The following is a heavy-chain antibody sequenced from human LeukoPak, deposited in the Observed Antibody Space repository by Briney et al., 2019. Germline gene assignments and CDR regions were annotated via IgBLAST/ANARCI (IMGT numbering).Heavy chain of an antibody. CDR2: ISAYNGNT. CDR3: ARDSSGYCSSTSCYNDGWFDP. Sequence: ASVKVSCKASGYTFTSYGISWVRQAPGQGLEWMGWISAYNGNTNYAQKLQGRVTMTTDTSTSTAYMEPRSLRSDDTAVYYCARDSSGYCSSTSCYNDGWFDPWGQGTLVTVSS. CDR1: GYTFTSYG. D-gene: IGHD2-2*02. V-gene: IGHV1-18*01. J-gene: IGHJ5*02.